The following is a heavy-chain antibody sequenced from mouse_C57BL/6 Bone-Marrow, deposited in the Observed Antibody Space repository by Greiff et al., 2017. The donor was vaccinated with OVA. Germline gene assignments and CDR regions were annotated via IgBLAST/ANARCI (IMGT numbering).Heavy chain of an antibody. V-gene: IGHV1-61*01. J-gene: IGHJ4*01. CDR3: AREIPTYYSNYGDAMDY. CDR2: IYPSDSET. D-gene: IGHD2-5*01. CDR1: GYTFTSYW. Sequence: VQLQQPGAELVRPGSSVKLSCKASGYTFTSYWMDWVKQRPGQGLEWIGNIYPSDSETHYNQKFKDKATLTVDKSSSTAYMQLSSLTSEDSAVYYCAREIPTYYSNYGDAMDYWGQGTSVTVSS.